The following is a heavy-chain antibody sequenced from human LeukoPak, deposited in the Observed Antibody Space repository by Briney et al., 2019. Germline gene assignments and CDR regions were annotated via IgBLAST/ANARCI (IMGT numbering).Heavy chain of an antibody. CDR1: GHIVSSNNAA. V-gene: IGHV6-1*01. Sequence: SQTLSLTCAICGHIVSSNNAAWNWIRQSPSRGLEWLGRTYYRSKWYNDYAVSVKSRITINTDTSKNQFSLQLNSVTPEDTAAYYCARGVAARWDLFDPWGQGTLVTVSS. CDR2: TYYRSKWYN. CDR3: ARGVAARWDLFDP. D-gene: IGHD6-6*01. J-gene: IGHJ5*02.